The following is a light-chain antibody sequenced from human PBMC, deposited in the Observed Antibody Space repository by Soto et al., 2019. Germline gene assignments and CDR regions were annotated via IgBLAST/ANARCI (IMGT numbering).Light chain of an antibody. J-gene: IGLJ3*02. V-gene: IGLV4-69*01. CDR3: QTWGTATQV. CDR2: VNSDGRH. Sequence: QPVLTQSPSASASLGASVKLTCTLSSGHNAYTIAWHQQQPNKGPRYLMRVNSDGRHSKGNGIPDRFSGSSSAAERYLTSSSLQSEDEDDYYSQTWGTATQVFGAGTQLTVL. CDR1: SGHNAYT.